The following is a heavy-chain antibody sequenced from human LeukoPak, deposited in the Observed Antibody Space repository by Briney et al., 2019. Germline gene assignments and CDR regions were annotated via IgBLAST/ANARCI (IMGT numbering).Heavy chain of an antibody. D-gene: IGHD5-12*01. CDR3: ARDPSGEWLRLFYFDY. Sequence: PGRSLRLSCAASGFTFSSYAMHGVPQAPGKGLEWVAVISYDGSNKYYADSVKGRFTISRDNSKNTLYLQMNSLRAEDTAVYYCARDPSGEWLRLFYFDYWGQGTLVTVSA. CDR2: ISYDGSNK. J-gene: IGHJ4*02. CDR1: GFTFSSYA. V-gene: IGHV3-30*01.